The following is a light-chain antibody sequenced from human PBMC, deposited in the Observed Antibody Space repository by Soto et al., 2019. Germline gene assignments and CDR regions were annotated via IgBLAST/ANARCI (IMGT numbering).Light chain of an antibody. Sequence: QSVLTQPPSVSATPGQRVTISCSGSSSNVGSHYVYWYQQLSGTAPKLLIYNNGQRPSGVPDRFSDSKSGTSASLAISRLRSEDEADYYCAAWDDSLGSRLFGGGTKLTVL. CDR2: NNG. J-gene: IGLJ3*02. CDR3: AAWDDSLGSRL. CDR1: SSNVGSHY. V-gene: IGLV1-47*01.